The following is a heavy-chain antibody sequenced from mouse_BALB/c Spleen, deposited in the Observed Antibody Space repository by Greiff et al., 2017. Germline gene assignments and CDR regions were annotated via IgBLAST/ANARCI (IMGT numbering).Heavy chain of an antibody. V-gene: IGHV3-2*02. CDR2: ISYSGST. CDR3: ARWDYDAAGY. J-gene: IGHJ2*01. CDR1: GYSITSDYA. D-gene: IGHD2-4*01. Sequence: DVKLVESGPGLVKPSQSLSLTCTVTGYSITSDYAWNWIRQFPGNKLEWMGYISYSGSTSYNPSLKSRISITRDTSKNQFFLQLNSVTTEDTATYYCARWDYDAAGYWGQGTTLTVSS.